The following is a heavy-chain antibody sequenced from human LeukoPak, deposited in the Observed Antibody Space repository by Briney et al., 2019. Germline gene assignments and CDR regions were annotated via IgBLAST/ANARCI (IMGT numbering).Heavy chain of an antibody. J-gene: IGHJ4*02. CDR3: AKDLGVGARIAFDY. Sequence: GGSLRLSCAASGFTFDDYAMHWVRQAPGKGLEWVSAISGSGGSTYYADSVKGRFTISRDNSKNTLYLQMNSLRAEDTAVYYCAKDLGVGARIAFDYWGQGTLVTVSS. V-gene: IGHV3-23*01. CDR1: GFTFDDYA. CDR2: ISGSGGST. D-gene: IGHD1-26*01.